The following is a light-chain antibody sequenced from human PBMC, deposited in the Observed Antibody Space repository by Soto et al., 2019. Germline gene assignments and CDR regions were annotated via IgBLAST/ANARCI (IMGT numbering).Light chain of an antibody. CDR1: TSNIENNY. CDR2: KDT. J-gene: IGLJ3*02. V-gene: IGLV1-51*02. CDR3: GTWDTSLGPV. Sequence: QAVVTQPPSVSAAPGQKVTISCSGSTSNIENNYVSWYQHRPGTAPKLLIYKDTQRPSGIPDRFSGSKSGTSAALGVTGLQTGDEADYYCGTWDTSLGPVFGGGTKLTVL.